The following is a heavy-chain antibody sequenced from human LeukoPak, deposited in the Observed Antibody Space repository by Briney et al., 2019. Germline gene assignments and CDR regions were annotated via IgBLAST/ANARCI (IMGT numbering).Heavy chain of an antibody. J-gene: IGHJ4*02. D-gene: IGHD6-19*01. CDR2: INPNGGDT. V-gene: IGHV1-46*01. Sequence: ASVKVSCKASGYIFTSYYIHWVRQAPGQGLELMGIINPNGGDTNYAQKFQRRVTMTRDTSTSTAYMALSSLRSGDTAVYYCARCAVLRRLAVAGTFGLDYWGQGTLVTVSS. CDR3: ARCAVLRRLAVAGTFGLDY. CDR1: GYIFTSYY.